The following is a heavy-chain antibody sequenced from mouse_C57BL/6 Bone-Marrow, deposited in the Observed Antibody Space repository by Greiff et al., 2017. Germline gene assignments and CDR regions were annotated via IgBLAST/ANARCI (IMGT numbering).Heavy chain of an antibody. CDR3: ARGYGSSYGWYFDV. J-gene: IGHJ1*03. V-gene: IGHV1-82*01. CDR2: IYPGDGDT. D-gene: IGHD1-1*01. Sequence: VQLQQSGPELVKPGASVKISCKASGYAFSSSWMNWVKQRPGKGLEWIGRIYPGDGDTNYNGKFKGKATLTADKSSSTAYMQLSSLTSEDSAVXFCARGYGSSYGWYFDVRGTGTTVPVSS. CDR1: GYAFSSSW.